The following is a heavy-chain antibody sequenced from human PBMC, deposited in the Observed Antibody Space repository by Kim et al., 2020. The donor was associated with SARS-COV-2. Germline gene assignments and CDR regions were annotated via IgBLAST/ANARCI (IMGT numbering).Heavy chain of an antibody. Sequence: SVKVSCKASGGTFSSYAISWVRQAPGQGLEWMGGIIPIFGTANYAQKFQGRVTITADESTSTAYMELSSLRSEDTAVYYCAYRTEYKPNSRINWYFDLWGRGTLVTVSS. CDR2: IIPIFGTA. CDR1: GGTFSSYA. V-gene: IGHV1-69*13. CDR3: AYRTEYKPNSRINWYFDL. J-gene: IGHJ2*01. D-gene: IGHD2-15*01.